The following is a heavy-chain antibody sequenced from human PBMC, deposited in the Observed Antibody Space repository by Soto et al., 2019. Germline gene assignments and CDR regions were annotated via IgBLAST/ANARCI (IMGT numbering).Heavy chain of an antibody. D-gene: IGHD1-1*01. CDR2: INPKTGDT. V-gene: IGHV1-2*02. CDR1: GYTFTDFY. J-gene: IGHJ5*02. Sequence: QVQLVQSGTEVKKPGASVTVSCKSSGYTFTDFYLHWLRQAPGQGLEWVGWINPKTGDTKSSQKFTGRVTMSRDTSVSTAYIDLTSLTSDDTAMYYCATGTNGTTGWYHPWGQGTRVTVSS. CDR3: ATGTNGTTGWYHP.